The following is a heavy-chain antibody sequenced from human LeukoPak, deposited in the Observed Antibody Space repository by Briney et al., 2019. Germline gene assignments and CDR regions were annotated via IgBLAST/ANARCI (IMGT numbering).Heavy chain of an antibody. V-gene: IGHV4-61*05. CDR2: IYYSGST. D-gene: IGHD4-17*01. CDR1: GGSISSSNYY. CDR3: ARTGSTVTMLYPFDH. Sequence: PSETLSLTCTVSGGSISSSNYYWGWIRQPPGKGLEWIGYIYYSGSTNYNPSLKSRVTISVDTSKNQFSLKLSSVTAADTAVYYCARTGSTVTMLYPFDHWGQGTLVTVSS. J-gene: IGHJ4*02.